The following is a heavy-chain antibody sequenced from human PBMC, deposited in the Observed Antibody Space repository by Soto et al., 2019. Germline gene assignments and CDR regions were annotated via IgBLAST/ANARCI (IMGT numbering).Heavy chain of an antibody. CDR3: AAWAEGATEVH. CDR1: GFSFSVYG. CDR2: IGYDASKQ. J-gene: IGHJ4*02. Sequence: GGSLRLSCETSGFSFSVYGMHWVRQAPGKGLEWVAVIGYDASKQFYAASVEGRFTISRDNSKAILYLQMNSLRAEDTAVYYCAAWAEGATEVHWGQGTLVTVSS. D-gene: IGHD2-15*01. V-gene: IGHV3-33*01.